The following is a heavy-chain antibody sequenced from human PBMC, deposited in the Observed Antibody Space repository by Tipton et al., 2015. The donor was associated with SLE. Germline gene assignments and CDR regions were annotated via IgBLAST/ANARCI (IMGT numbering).Heavy chain of an antibody. D-gene: IGHD6-13*01. J-gene: IGHJ4*02. V-gene: IGHV4-34*01. CDR3: ARRSWSFDY. CDR1: GGSFSGYY. CDR2: INHSGST. Sequence: TLSLTCAVYGGSFSGYYWSWIRQSPGKGLEWIGEINHSGSTNYDPSLKSRVTISVDTSKKQFSLKVSSVTAADTAVYYCARRSWSFDYWGQGTLVTVSS.